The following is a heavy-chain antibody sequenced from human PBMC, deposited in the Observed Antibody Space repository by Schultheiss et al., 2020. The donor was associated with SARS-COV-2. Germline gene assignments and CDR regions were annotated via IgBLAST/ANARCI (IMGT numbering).Heavy chain of an antibody. CDR3: ARLGSSSWFDP. CDR2: INHSGST. V-gene: IGHV4-39*07. J-gene: IGHJ5*02. CDR1: GGSISSSSYY. D-gene: IGHD6-6*01. Sequence: SETLSLTCTVSGGSISSSSYYWGWIRQPPGKGLEWIGEINHSGSTNYNPSLKSRVTISVDTSKNQFSLKLSSVTAADTAVYYCARLGSSSWFDPWGQGTLVTVSS.